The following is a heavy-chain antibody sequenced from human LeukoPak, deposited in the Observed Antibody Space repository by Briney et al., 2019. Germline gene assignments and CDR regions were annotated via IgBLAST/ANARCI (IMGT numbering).Heavy chain of an antibody. V-gene: IGHV1-69*01. CDR1: GSTFSTYA. CDR3: ARVVGSGTSSRHFDY. J-gene: IGHJ4*02. Sequence: SVRVSCKASGSTFSTYAFNWVRQAPGQGLEWVGGVIPMFGTSHYAQNFQGRVTITADESTVTAYMELSSLRPEDTAVYYCARVVGSGTSSRHFDYWGQGTLVTVSS. CDR2: VIPMFGTS. D-gene: IGHD1-26*01.